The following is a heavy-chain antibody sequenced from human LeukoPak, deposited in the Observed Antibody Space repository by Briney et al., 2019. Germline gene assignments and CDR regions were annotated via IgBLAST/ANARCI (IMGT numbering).Heavy chain of an antibody. V-gene: IGHV4-39*01. Sequence: SETLSLTCTVSGGSISSSSYYWGWIRQPPGKGLEWIGSIYYSGSTYYNPSLKSRVTISVDTSKNQFSLKLISVTAADTAVYYCASPLIAVAGSFDYWGQGTLVTVSS. CDR3: ASPLIAVAGSFDY. CDR1: GGSISSSSYY. CDR2: IYYSGST. J-gene: IGHJ4*02. D-gene: IGHD6-19*01.